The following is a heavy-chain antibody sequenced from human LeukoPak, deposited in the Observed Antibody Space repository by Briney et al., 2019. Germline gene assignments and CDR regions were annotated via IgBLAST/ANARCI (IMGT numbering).Heavy chain of an antibody. CDR3: ARVKSGLGLIDY. V-gene: IGHV3-74*01. D-gene: IGHD3-3*01. CDR1: GFTFSSYW. Sequence: PGGSLRLSCAASGFTFSSYWVHWVRQAPGKGLVGVSRINSEGSSTSYADSVKGRFTISRDNAKNTLYLQMNSLRAEDTAVYYCARVKSGLGLIDYWGQGTLVTVSS. J-gene: IGHJ4*02. CDR2: INSEGSST.